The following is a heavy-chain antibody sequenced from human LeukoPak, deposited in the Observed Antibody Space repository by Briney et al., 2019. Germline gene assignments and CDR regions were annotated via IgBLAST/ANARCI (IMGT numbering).Heavy chain of an antibody. V-gene: IGHV4-59*08. Sequence: PSETLSLTCAVYGGSFSSYYWSWIRQPPGKGLEWIGYIYYSGSTNYNPSLKSRVTISVDTSKNQFSLKLTSVTAADTAIYYCARGVGSSWTYYYYYGMDVWGQGTTVTVSS. CDR3: ARGVGSSWTYYYYYGMDV. D-gene: IGHD6-13*01. CDR2: IYYSGST. CDR1: GGSFSSYY. J-gene: IGHJ6*02.